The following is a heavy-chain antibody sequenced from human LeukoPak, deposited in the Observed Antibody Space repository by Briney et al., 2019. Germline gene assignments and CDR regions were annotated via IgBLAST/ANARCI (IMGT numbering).Heavy chain of an antibody. V-gene: IGHV4-31*03. CDR3: ARDRGTMVRPSDFYMDV. D-gene: IGHD3-10*01. Sequence: PSETLSLTCTVSGGSVSSGGYYWSWIRQHPGKGLEWIGYIYYSGSTYYNPSLKSRVTISVDTSKNQFSLKLSSVTAADTAVYYCARDRGTMVRPSDFYMDVWGKGTTVTVSS. CDR1: GGSVSSGGYY. J-gene: IGHJ6*03. CDR2: IYYSGST.